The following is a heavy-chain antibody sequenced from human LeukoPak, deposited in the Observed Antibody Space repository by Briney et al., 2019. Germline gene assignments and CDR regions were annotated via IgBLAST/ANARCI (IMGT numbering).Heavy chain of an antibody. CDR2: RSGSSTYI. CDR3: ARASLSEIIAAEAFFDS. D-gene: IGHD6-13*01. CDR1: GFAFSSYS. Sequence: GGSLRLSCAASGFAFSSYSMNWVRQAPGKGLEWVSSRSGSSTYIYSANSLKGRFSISRDNAKNSLYLQMNSLRAEDTAVYFCARASLSEIIAAEAFFDSWGQGTLVTVSS. J-gene: IGHJ4*02. V-gene: IGHV3-21*01.